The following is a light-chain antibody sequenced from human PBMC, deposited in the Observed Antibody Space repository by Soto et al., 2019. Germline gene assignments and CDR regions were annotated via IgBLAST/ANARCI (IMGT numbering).Light chain of an antibody. CDR2: YDD. CDR1: SSKIGNNA. Sequence: LLTLPPSVSEAPSERVTISCSGSSSKIGNNAVNWYQHLPGKAPKRLIYYDDLLLSLVSDRFSGSKSGTSASVDISGFQSVDEADYYCAAWDDSLNGLFFGTGTKVTVL. CDR3: AAWDDSLNGLF. V-gene: IGLV1-36*01. J-gene: IGLJ1*01.